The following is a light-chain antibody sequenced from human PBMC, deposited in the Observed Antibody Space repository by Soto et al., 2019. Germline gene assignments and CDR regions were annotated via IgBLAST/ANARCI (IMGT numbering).Light chain of an antibody. V-gene: IGLV1-44*01. CDR2: SYD. Sequence: IIHYKNSSNIGGNTVNWYQQVPGTAPKLLIYSYDQRPSGVPDRFSGSKSGTPASLAISGLQSEDEADYYCAAWDASLNGYVFGTGTKVTVL. CDR3: AAWDASLNGYV. CDR1: SSNIGGNT. J-gene: IGLJ1*01.